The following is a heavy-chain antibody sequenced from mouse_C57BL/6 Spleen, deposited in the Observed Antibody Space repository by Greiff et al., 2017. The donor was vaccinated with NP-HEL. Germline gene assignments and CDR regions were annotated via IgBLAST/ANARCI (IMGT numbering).Heavy chain of an antibody. V-gene: IGHV5-9*01. Sequence: EVKVEESGGGLVKPGGSLKLSCAASGFTFSSYTMSWVRQTPEKRLEWVATISGGGGNTYYPDSVKGRFTISRDNAKNTLYLQMSSLRSEDTALYYCARHDWDDYFDYWGQGTTLTVSS. CDR3: ARHDWDDYFDY. CDR2: ISGGGGNT. J-gene: IGHJ2*01. D-gene: IGHD4-1*01. CDR1: GFTFSSYT.